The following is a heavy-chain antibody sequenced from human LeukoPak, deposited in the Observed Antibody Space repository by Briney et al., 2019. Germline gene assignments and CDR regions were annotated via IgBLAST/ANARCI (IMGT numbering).Heavy chain of an antibody. CDR1: GYSISSGFY. CDR2: IYHSGST. Sequence: SETLSLTCTVSGYSISSGFYWGWSRQPPGKGREWIGSIYHSGSTHYNSSLKSRVTISVDTSKNQLSLKLSSVTAADTAVYYCARGVGLTQGGTFDYWGQGTLVTVSS. CDR3: ARGVGLTQGGTFDY. D-gene: IGHD1-1*01. J-gene: IGHJ4*02. V-gene: IGHV4-38-2*02.